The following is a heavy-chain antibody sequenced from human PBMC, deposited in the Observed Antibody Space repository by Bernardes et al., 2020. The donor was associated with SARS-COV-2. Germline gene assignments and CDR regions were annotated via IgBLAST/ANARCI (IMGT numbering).Heavy chain of an antibody. CDR1: GGTLSTYT. J-gene: IGHJ5*02. CDR3: ACGGEFHTGPMWGAGDRWFGP. Sequence: SVKVSCKASGGTLSTYTISWVRQAPGQGLEWMGRIIPMPPKANYAQKFQGRVTITADKSTSTAYMELTSLTSDDTAVYFCACGGEFHTGPMWGAGDRWFGPWGQGTLVTVSS. D-gene: IGHD3-16*01. V-gene: IGHV1-69*02. CDR2: IIPMPPKA.